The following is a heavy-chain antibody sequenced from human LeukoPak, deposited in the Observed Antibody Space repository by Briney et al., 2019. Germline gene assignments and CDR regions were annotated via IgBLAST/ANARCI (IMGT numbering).Heavy chain of an antibody. CDR2: IRGGGAVT. V-gene: IGHV3-23*01. J-gene: IGHJ3*02. Sequence: GGSLRLSCAASGFTFDNYAMNWVRQAPGKGLEWVSYIRGGGAVTRCSDSVKGRFTISRDNSKQSLYLQMNHLRAEDTAIYYCAKCSASYYNDAFDIWGRGTMVTVSS. CDR3: AKCSASYYNDAFDI. CDR1: GFTFDNYA. D-gene: IGHD3-10*02.